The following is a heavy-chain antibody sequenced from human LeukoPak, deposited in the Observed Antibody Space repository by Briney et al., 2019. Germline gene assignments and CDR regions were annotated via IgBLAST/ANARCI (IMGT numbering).Heavy chain of an antibody. Sequence: PSETLSLTCTVSGGSISDYHWSWIRQPPGKGLEYIGYIYNSGRTFYNPSLKSRVTISADTSKKQFSLKLTSVTAADTAVYYCARGEWLNYFDYWGQGTLVTVSS. CDR1: GGSISDYH. V-gene: IGHV4-59*01. CDR2: IYNSGRT. D-gene: IGHD6-19*01. CDR3: ARGEWLNYFDY. J-gene: IGHJ4*02.